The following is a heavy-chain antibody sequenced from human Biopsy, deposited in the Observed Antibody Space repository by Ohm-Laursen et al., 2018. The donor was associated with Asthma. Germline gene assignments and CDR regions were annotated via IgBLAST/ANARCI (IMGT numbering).Heavy chain of an antibody. CDR3: TRGGLEPFDY. CDR2: INTDGRTT. V-gene: IGHV3-74*01. J-gene: IGHJ4*02. D-gene: IGHD1-1*01. CDR1: GFSASSNY. Sequence: SLRLSCSASGFSASSNYMSWVRQAPGKGLVWVSRINTDGRTTSYADSVKGRFTISRDNAKLYLQMNSLRDEDTAVYYCTRGGLEPFDYWGQGTLVTVSS.